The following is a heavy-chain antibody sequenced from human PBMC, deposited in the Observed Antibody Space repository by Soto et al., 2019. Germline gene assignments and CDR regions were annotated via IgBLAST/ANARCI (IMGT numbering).Heavy chain of an antibody. J-gene: IGHJ4*02. Sequence: EVQLVESGGGLIQPGGSLRLSCAASGFTVSSNYMAWVRQAPGKGLEWVSVIFGGGSTYYADSVKGRFTISRDNSKNTLYVQMNNLRAEDKAVYYCARANWNQNYHFDYWGQGTLVTVSS. V-gene: IGHV3-53*01. CDR3: ARANWNQNYHFDY. CDR1: GFTVSSNY. CDR2: IFGGGST. D-gene: IGHD1-1*01.